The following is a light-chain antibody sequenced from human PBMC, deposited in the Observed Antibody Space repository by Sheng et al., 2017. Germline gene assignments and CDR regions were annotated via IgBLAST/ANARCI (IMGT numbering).Light chain of an antibody. Sequence: QSVLTQPPSVSAAPGQRVTISCSGSNSNIGSHSVSWYQHVPGTAPKLLIYQDNKRPSGIPDRFSGYKSGTSATLDITGLQTGDEGTYYCGTWDTSLSGVVFGGGTKVTVL. CDR3: GTWDTSLSGVV. CDR1: NSNIGSHS. CDR2: QDN. J-gene: IGLJ2*01. V-gene: IGLV1-51*02.